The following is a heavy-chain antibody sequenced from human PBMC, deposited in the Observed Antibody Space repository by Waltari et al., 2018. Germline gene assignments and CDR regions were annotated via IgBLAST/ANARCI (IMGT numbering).Heavy chain of an antibody. J-gene: IGHJ6*03. CDR3: ARVDREMATTKFYYMDV. D-gene: IGHD5-12*01. CDR1: GYSISSGYY. V-gene: IGHV4-38-2*01. CDR2: IYHSGST. Sequence: QVQLQESGPGLVKPSETLSLTCAVSGYSISSGYYWGLIRQPPGKGLEWIGSIYHSGSTYYNPSLKSRVTISVDTSKNQFSLKLSSVTAADTAVYYCARVDREMATTKFYYMDVWGKGTTVTVSS.